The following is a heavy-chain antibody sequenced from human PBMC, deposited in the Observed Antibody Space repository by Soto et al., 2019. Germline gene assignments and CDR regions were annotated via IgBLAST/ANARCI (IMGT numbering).Heavy chain of an antibody. V-gene: IGHV3-23*01. CDR2: ISRDGSST. CDR3: ANVLYSNYELPNS. D-gene: IGHD4-4*01. J-gene: IGHJ5*02. Sequence: GGSLRLSCAASGITFRHPALNWVRHAPGKGLARVSAISRDGSSTYYSDSVKGRCTVARDNSKNRLYLQMNSLTAEDTAVYYWANVLYSNYELPNSWGQGTLVTVSS. CDR1: GITFRHPA.